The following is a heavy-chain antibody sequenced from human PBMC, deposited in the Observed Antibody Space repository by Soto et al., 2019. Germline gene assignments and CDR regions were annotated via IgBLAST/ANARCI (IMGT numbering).Heavy chain of an antibody. D-gene: IGHD6-13*01. J-gene: IGHJ5*02. CDR2: IYHSGST. CDR1: GGSISSGGYS. Sequence: TSETLSLTCAVSGGSISSGGYSWSWIRQPPGKGLEWIGYIYHSGSTYYNPSLKSRVTISVDRSKNQFSLKLSSVTAADTAVYYCARGGIAAAGTIWFDPWGQGTLVTVSS. CDR3: ARGGIAAAGTIWFDP. V-gene: IGHV4-30-2*02.